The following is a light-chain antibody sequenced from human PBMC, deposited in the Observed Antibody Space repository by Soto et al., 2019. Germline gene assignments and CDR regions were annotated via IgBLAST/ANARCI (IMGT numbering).Light chain of an antibody. CDR3: QTWGTGLVV. Sequence: QSVLTQLPSASASLGASVKLTCTLSSGHSRYAIAWHQQQQEKGPRYLMKITSDGSHLKGDVIPDRFSGSSSGAERYLTIASLQSEDDAYYYCQTWGTGLVVFGGGTQLTVL. CDR2: ITSDGSH. CDR1: SGHSRYA. V-gene: IGLV4-69*01. J-gene: IGLJ2*01.